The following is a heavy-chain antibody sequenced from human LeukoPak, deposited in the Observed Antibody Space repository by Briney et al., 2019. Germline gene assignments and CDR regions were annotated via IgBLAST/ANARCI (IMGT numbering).Heavy chain of an antibody. CDR2: IYPGDSDT. J-gene: IGHJ6*03. D-gene: IGHD3-22*01. V-gene: IGHV5-51*01. Sequence: GESLKISCKGSGYSFTGYWIGWVRQMPGKGLEWMGIIYPGDSDTRYSPSFQGQVTISADKSISTAYLQWSSLKASDTAMYYCARGGPQLLLHYYYYYMDVWGKGTTVTVSS. CDR3: ARGGPQLLLHYYYYYMDV. CDR1: GYSFTGYW.